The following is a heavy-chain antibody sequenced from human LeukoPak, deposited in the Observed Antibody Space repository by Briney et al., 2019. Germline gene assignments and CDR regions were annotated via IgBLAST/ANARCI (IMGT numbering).Heavy chain of an antibody. Sequence: SETLSLTCTVSGDSISSTSYYWGWIRQPPGEGLEWIVYIYYSGTTYYNPSLKNRVTISLDTSQNQFSLRLSSVTAADTAVYYCASQVGYGSGTYYNTLFDYWGQGTLLTVSS. CDR1: GDSISSTSYY. CDR2: IYYSGTT. CDR3: ASQVGYGSGTYYNTLFDY. J-gene: IGHJ4*02. D-gene: IGHD3-10*01. V-gene: IGHV4-39*01.